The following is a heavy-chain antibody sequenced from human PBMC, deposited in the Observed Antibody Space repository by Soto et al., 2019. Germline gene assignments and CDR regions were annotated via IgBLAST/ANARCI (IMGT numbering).Heavy chain of an antibody. J-gene: IGHJ4*02. V-gene: IGHV3-21*01. CDR1: GFTFSSYS. CDR2: ISSSSSYI. Sequence: LRLSCAASGFTFSSYSMNWVRQAPGKGLEWVSSISSSSSYIYYADSVKGRFTISRDNAKNSLYLQMNSLRAEDTAVYYCARDAAYCGGDCYFLFDYWGQGTLVTVSS. D-gene: IGHD2-21*02. CDR3: ARDAAYCGGDCYFLFDY.